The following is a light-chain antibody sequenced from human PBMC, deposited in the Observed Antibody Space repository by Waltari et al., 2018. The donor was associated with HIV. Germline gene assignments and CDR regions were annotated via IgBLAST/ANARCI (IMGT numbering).Light chain of an antibody. J-gene: IGKJ2*01. Sequence: EIVLTQSPGTLSLSPGERATLSCRASQSDSSSYLAWYQQKPGQAPRLLIYGGSSRATGIPDRFSGSGSGTDFTLTISRLESEDFAVYYCQQYGSSPPYTFGQGTKLEIK. CDR2: GGS. CDR1: QSDSSSY. V-gene: IGKV3-20*01. CDR3: QQYGSSPPYT.